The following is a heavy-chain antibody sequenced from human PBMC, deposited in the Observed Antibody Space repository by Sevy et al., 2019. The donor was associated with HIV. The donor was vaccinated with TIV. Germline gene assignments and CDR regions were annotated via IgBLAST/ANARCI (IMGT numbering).Heavy chain of an antibody. V-gene: IGHV3-53*01. D-gene: IGHD2-15*01. Sequence: GGSLRLSCAASGFTVSSNYMSWVRQAPGKGLEWVSVIYSGGSTYYADSVKGRFTTSRDNSKNTLYLQMNSLRAEATAVYYCARVNCSGGSCYYYYGMDVWGQGTTVTVSS. CDR1: GFTVSSNY. CDR3: ARVNCSGGSCYYYYGMDV. CDR2: IYSGGST. J-gene: IGHJ6*02.